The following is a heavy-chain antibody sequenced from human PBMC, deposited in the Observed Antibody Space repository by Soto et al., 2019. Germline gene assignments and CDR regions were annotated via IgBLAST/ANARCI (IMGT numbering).Heavy chain of an antibody. Sequence: EVQLVESGGGLIQPGGSLRLSCAASGFAVSNNYMRWVRQAPGKGLEWVSLIYSGGSTHYADSVKGRFTISRDNSKNTLYLQMNRLRVEDSGVYYCAIDPAGIAASGGGGWGQGTLVTVSS. CDR3: AIDPAGIAASGGGG. D-gene: IGHD6-13*01. CDR1: GFAVSNNY. V-gene: IGHV3-53*01. CDR2: IYSGGST. J-gene: IGHJ4*02.